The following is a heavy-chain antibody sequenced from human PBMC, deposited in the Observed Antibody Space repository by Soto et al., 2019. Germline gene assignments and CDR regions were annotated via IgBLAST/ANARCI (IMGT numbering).Heavy chain of an antibody. CDR3: AREDDGGDRDYYGLDV. J-gene: IGHJ6*02. CDR2: IHYSGSI. D-gene: IGHD2-21*02. CDR1: GGSISYEYYH. Sequence: QVQLQQSGPGLVKPSQTLSLTCTVSGGSISYEYYHWTWIRQSPGKGLEWNGYIHYSGSIIYNPSFKSRVTISVDTSKNQFSLQLSSVTAADTALYFCAREDDGGDRDYYGLDVWGQGTTVTVSS. V-gene: IGHV4-30-4*08.